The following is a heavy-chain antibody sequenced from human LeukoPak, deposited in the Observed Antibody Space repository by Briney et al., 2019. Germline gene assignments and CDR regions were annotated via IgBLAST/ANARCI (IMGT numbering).Heavy chain of an antibody. D-gene: IGHD2-15*01. CDR1: GYTFTSYA. Sequence: GASVKVSCKASGYTFTSYAMHWVRQAPGQRLEWMGWINAGNGNTKYSQKFQGRVTITRDTSASTAYMELSSLRSEDTAVYYCARGPPSPYSYWYFDLWGRGTLVTVSS. J-gene: IGHJ2*01. CDR2: INAGNGNT. CDR3: ARGPPSPYSYWYFDL. V-gene: IGHV1-3*01.